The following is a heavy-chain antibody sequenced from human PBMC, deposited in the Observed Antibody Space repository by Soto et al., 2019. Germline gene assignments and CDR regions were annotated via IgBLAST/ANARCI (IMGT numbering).Heavy chain of an antibody. CDR1: RFTFSSYG. CDR2: ISYDGSNK. CDR3: AKDRVSSGYFHYYGMDV. D-gene: IGHD3-22*01. J-gene: IGHJ6*02. V-gene: IGHV3-30*18. Sequence: PGGSLRLSCAASRFTFSSYGMYWVRQAPGKGLEWVAIISYDGSNKYYADSVKGRFTISRDNSKNTLYLQMNSLSGEDTAIYYCAKDRVSSGYFHYYGMDVWGQGTTVTVSS.